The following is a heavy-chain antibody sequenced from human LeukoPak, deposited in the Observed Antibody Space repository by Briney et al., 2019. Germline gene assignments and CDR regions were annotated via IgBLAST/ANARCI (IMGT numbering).Heavy chain of an antibody. CDR2: ISKSGGRT. CDR3: AKDYYGSGSQLGRDAFDI. Sequence: GGSLRLSCAASGFTFSNYAMSWVRQGPGKGLEWVSAISKSGGRTDYTTSVKGRFTISRDNSKNTLYLQMNSLRVEDTAVYYCAKDYYGSGSQLGRDAFDIWGQGTMVTVSS. CDR1: GFTFSNYA. J-gene: IGHJ3*02. D-gene: IGHD3-10*01. V-gene: IGHV3-23*01.